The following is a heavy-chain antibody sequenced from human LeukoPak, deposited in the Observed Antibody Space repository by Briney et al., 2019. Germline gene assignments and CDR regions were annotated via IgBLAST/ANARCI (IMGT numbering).Heavy chain of an antibody. CDR2: ISSSGSTI. Sequence: GGSLRLSCAASGFTFSDYYMSWIRQAPGKGLEWVSYISSSGSTIYYADSVKGRFTISRDNAKNSLYPQMNSLRAEDTAVYYCARAGRLDYYYYMDVWGKGTTVTVSS. D-gene: IGHD3-10*01. V-gene: IGHV3-11*04. J-gene: IGHJ6*03. CDR1: GFTFSDYY. CDR3: ARAGRLDYYYYMDV.